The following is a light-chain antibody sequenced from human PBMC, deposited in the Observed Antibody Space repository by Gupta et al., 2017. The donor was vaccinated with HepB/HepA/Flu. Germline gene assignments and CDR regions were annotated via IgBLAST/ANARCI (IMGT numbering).Light chain of an antibody. CDR2: LGS. Sequence: GTPGRPTSMPCRARQSPLDSNGYNDLDWYLQKAGQSPRLLIYLGSDRAAGVPDRFSGSGSGTDFTLKISRVEAEDGGVYYCRQALQTPRSFGQGTKLEIK. J-gene: IGKJ2*03. CDR3: RQALQTPRS. CDR1: QSPLDSNGYND. V-gene: IGKV2-28*01.